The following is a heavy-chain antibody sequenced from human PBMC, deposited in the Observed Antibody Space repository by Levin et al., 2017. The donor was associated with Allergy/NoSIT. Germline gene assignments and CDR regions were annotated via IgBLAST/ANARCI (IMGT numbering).Heavy chain of an antibody. CDR2: IWYDGSKK. D-gene: IGHD3-10*01. CDR1: GFTFSSFG. V-gene: IGHV3-33*01. J-gene: IGHJ6*02. CDR3: ARDIEDGGASAFPYYYTMDV. Sequence: GGSLRLSCAASGFTFSSFGMHWVRQAPGKGLEWVAVIWYDGSKKYYADSVKGRFTISRDNSKNTLSVQMNSLRAEDTAVYYCARDIEDGGASAFPYYYTMDVWGQGTTVTVSS.